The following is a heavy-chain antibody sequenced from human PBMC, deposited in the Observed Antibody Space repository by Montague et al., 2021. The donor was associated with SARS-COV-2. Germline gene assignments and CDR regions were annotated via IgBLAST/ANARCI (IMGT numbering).Heavy chain of an antibody. D-gene: IGHD2-8*01. J-gene: IGHJ3*02. Sequence: TLSLTCTVSGGSISSGGYYWGWIRQHPGKGLEWTGYIYYSGSTYYNPSLKSRVTLSVDTSKNQFSLKLGSVTAADTAVYYCARAKGFLVLMVYVMGAFDIWGQGTMVTVSS. CDR3: ARAKGFLVLMVYVMGAFDI. CDR1: GGSISSGGYY. V-gene: IGHV4-31*03. CDR2: IYYSGST.